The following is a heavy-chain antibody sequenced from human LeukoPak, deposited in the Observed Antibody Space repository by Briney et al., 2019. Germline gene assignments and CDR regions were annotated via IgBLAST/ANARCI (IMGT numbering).Heavy chain of an antibody. CDR2: IYYSGST. CDR1: GGSVSSSSYY. V-gene: IGHV4-39*01. D-gene: IGHD3-22*01. J-gene: IGHJ4*02. Sequence: SETLSLTCSVSGGSVSSSSYYWGWIRQPPGKGLEWIGSIYYSGSTYYNPSLKSRVTISVDTSKNQISLKLSSVTAADTAVYYCARTYDTSDYSPYYFDYWGQGTLVTVSS. CDR3: ARTYDTSDYSPYYFDY.